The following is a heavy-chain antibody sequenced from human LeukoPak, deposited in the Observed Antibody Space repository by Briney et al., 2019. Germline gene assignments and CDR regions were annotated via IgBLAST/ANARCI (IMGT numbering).Heavy chain of an antibody. V-gene: IGHV3-23*01. CDR2: ISGSGSTT. Sequence: GGSLRLSCAASGFTFSSYAMNWVRQAPGKGLEWVSAISGSGSTTYYADSVKGRFTISRDNSKNTLFLQMNSLTAEDTAIYSCARPRLEYCSGGSCFDAFDIWGQRTMVTVSS. CDR1: GFTFSSYA. D-gene: IGHD2-15*01. J-gene: IGHJ3*02. CDR3: ARPRLEYCSGGSCFDAFDI.